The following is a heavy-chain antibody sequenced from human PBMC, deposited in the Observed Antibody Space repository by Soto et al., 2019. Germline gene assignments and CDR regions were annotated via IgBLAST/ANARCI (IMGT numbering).Heavy chain of an antibody. CDR1: GYTFTSYG. V-gene: IGHV1-18*01. D-gene: IGHD6-13*01. CDR3: ARLRRAAGYYFYYGMDV. CDR2: ISAYNGNT. Sequence: SVKVSCKASGYTFTSYGISWVRQAPGQGLEWMGWISAYNGNTNYAQKLQGRVTITTETSTSTAYMELRSLRSDDTAVYYCARLRRAAGYYFYYGMDVWGQGTTVTVSS. J-gene: IGHJ6*02.